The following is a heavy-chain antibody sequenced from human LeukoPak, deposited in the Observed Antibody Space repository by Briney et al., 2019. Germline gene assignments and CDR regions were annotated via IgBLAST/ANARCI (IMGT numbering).Heavy chain of an antibody. CDR1: GYTFTRYD. V-gene: IGHV1-8*01. J-gene: IGHJ4*02. Sequence: ASVKVSCKASGYTFTRYDINWVRQATGQGLEWMGWMNPNRGNTGYAQKFQGRVTMTRNTSISTAYMELSSLRSEDTAVYYCARGLPGYGGNSEGGPGYWGQGTLVTVSS. CDR3: ARGLPGYGGNSEGGPGY. CDR2: MNPNRGNT. D-gene: IGHD4-23*01.